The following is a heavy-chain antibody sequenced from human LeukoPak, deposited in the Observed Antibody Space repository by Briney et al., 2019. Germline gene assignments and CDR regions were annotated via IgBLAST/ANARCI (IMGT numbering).Heavy chain of an antibody. J-gene: IGHJ4*02. V-gene: IGHV4-34*01. D-gene: IGHD3-10*01. CDR1: GGIFSGYY. CDR3: ARTVPVLLWFGESFDY. CDR2: INHSGST. Sequence: SETLSLTCAVYGGIFSGYYWSWIRQPPGKGLEWIGEINHSGSTNYNPSLKSRVTISVDTSKNQFSLKLSSVTAADTAVYYCARTVPVLLWFGESFDYWGQGTLVTVSS.